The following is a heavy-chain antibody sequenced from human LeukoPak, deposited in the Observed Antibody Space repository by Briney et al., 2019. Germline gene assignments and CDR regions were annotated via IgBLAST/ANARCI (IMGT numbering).Heavy chain of an antibody. D-gene: IGHD6-13*01. CDR1: GFTFDDYA. Sequence: GGSLRLSCVASGFTFDDYAMHWVRQAPGKGLEWVCLTNWDGNTTFCADSVKGRFTISRDNSKNTLYLQMNSLRAEDTAVYYCARDHRIAAAGIDYWGQGTLVTVSS. V-gene: IGHV3-43D*03. CDR2: TNWDGNTT. J-gene: IGHJ4*02. CDR3: ARDHRIAAAGIDY.